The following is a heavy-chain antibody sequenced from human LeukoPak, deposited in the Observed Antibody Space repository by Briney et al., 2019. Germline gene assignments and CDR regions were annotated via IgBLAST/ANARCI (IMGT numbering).Heavy chain of an antibody. Sequence: TSSETLSLTCTVSGGSISSSSYYWGWVRQPPGKGLEWNESIYYSGSTYYNPSLKSQVTISVDTYKNQFSVKLSSVTAADTAVYYCAAAVAGYYYYYYVDVWGKGTTVTVSS. D-gene: IGHD6-19*01. CDR2: IYYSGST. J-gene: IGHJ6*03. CDR3: AAAVAGYYYYYYVDV. CDR1: GGSISSSSYY. V-gene: IGHV4-39*07.